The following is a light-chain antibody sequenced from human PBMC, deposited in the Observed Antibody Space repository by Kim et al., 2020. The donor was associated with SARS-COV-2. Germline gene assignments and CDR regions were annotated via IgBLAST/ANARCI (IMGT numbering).Light chain of an antibody. Sequence: SSELTQDPAVSVALGQTVRITCQGDSLRTYYAAWYQQKPGQAPVVVIYGKNDRPSGIPDRFSGSSSGNTVSLTITGAQAEDEADYYCHPRARSGMHWVFG. CDR3: HPRARSGMHWV. CDR2: GKN. V-gene: IGLV3-19*01. J-gene: IGLJ3*02. CDR1: SLRTYY.